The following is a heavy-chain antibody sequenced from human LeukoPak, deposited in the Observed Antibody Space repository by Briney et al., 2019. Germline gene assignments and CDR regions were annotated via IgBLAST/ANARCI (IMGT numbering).Heavy chain of an antibody. CDR2: INPNSGGT. V-gene: IGHV1-2*02. J-gene: IGHJ6*02. CDR1: GYTFTGYY. D-gene: IGHD5-18*01. CDR3: ARGSYVYSYGHARDYYYGMDV. Sequence: ASVKVSCKASGYTFTGYYMHWVRQAPGQGLEWMGWINPNSGGTNYAQKFQGRVTMTRDTSISTAYMELSRLRSDDTAVYYCARGSYVYSYGHARDYYYGMDVWGQGTTGTVSS.